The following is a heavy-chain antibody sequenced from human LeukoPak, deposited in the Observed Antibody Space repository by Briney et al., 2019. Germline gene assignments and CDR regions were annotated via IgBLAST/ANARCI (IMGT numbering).Heavy chain of an antibody. CDR1: GGTFSSYA. V-gene: IGHV1-69*06. CDR3: ASRYYGSGVGVYYYYYMDV. CDR2: IIPIFGTA. D-gene: IGHD3-10*01. Sequence: GASVKVSCKASGGTFSSYAISWVRQAPGQGLEWMGGIIPIFGTANYAQKFQGRVTITADKSTSTAYMELSSLRSEDTAVYYCASRYYGSGVGVYYYYYMDVWGKGTTVTVSS. J-gene: IGHJ6*03.